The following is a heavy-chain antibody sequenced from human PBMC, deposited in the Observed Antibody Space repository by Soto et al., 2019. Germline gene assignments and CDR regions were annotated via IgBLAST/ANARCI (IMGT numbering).Heavy chain of an antibody. Sequence: ETLSLTCTVSGGSISSYYWSWIRQPPGKGLEWIGYIYYSGSTNYNPSLKSRVTISVDTSKNQFSLKLSSVTAADTAVYYCARGQYYYDSSGYWPWGQGTLVTVSS. CDR1: GGSISSYY. J-gene: IGHJ5*02. CDR2: IYYSGST. V-gene: IGHV4-59*01. CDR3: ARGQYYYDSSGYWP. D-gene: IGHD3-22*01.